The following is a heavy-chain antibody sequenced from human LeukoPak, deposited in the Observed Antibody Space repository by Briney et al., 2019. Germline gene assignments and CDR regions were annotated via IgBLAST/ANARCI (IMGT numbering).Heavy chain of an antibody. Sequence: GASVTVSCKASGYSFTGHYMHWVRQAPGHGLEWMGWINPKSGGTNYAQKFQGRVTMTRDTSISTAYMDMSSLRSDDTAVYYCARNLWFGESSDAFDMWGQGTMVTVSS. CDR3: ARNLWFGESSDAFDM. D-gene: IGHD3-10*01. CDR2: INPKSGGT. V-gene: IGHV1-2*02. CDR1: GYSFTGHY. J-gene: IGHJ3*02.